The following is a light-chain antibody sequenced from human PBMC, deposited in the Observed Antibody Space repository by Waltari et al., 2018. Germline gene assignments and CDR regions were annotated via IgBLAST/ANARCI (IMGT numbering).Light chain of an antibody. V-gene: IGLV2-23*01. CDR1: SSGVGGYNL. CDR2: EGY. Sequence: QSALTPPASVSGSPGQSITISCTETSSGVGGYNLVSWYQHHPGKAPKVMIYEGYKRPSGVSNRFSGSKSGNTASLTISGLQAEDEADYYCCSYAGSSTPRVFGGGTKLTVL. CDR3: CSYAGSSTPRV. J-gene: IGLJ3*02.